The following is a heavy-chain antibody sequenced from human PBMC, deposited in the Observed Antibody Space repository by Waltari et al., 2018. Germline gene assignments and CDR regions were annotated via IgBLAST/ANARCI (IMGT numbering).Heavy chain of an antibody. CDR1: GDSVSVNSAAA. J-gene: IGHJ4*02. V-gene: IGHV6-1*01. CDR2: TYYRSKWSN. D-gene: IGHD6-13*01. CDR3: ARGSSSSFDS. Sequence: QVQLQQSGPGLVKPSQTLSLTCAVSGDSVSVNSAAAWNWIRQSPSRGLEWLGRTYYRSKWSNEYAVSGRSRITINPDTSKNQFSLHLNSVTPEDTAVYYCARGSSSSFDSWGQGILVTFSS.